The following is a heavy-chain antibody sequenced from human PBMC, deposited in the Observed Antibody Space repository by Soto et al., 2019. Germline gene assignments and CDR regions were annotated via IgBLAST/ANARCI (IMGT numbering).Heavy chain of an antibody. Sequence: GGALRLSCAASGFTFSSYEMNWVRQAPGKGLEWVSYISSSGSTIYYADSVKGRFTISRDNAKNSLYLQMNSLRAEDTAVYYCARAYSSSWNYYGMDVWGQGTTVTVSS. J-gene: IGHJ6*02. D-gene: IGHD6-13*01. CDR1: GFTFSSYE. CDR3: ARAYSSSWNYYGMDV. CDR2: ISSSGSTI. V-gene: IGHV3-48*03.